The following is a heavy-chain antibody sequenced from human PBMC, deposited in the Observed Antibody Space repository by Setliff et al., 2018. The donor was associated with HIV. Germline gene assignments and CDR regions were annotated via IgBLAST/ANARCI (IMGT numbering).Heavy chain of an antibody. CDR1: GFNFSSHT. Sequence: GGSLRLSCAASGFNFSSHTMNWVRQAPGKGLECVAFLSAESTFIYYADSMKGRFTISRDNARNSLYLQMDSLRAEDTAMYYCTRDLDLTGGEAFDIWGQGTMVTVSS. CDR3: TRDLDLTGGEAFDI. J-gene: IGHJ3*02. D-gene: IGHD3-3*01. V-gene: IGHV3-21*01. CDR2: LSAESTFI.